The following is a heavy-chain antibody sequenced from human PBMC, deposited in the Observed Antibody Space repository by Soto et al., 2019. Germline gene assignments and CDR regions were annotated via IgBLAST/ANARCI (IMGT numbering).Heavy chain of an antibody. CDR2: IDPSDSYT. J-gene: IGHJ1*01. Sequence: GESLKISCKGSGYSFTSYWISWVRQMPGKGLEWRGRIDPSDSYTNYSPSFQGHVTISADKSISTAYLQWSSLKASDTAMYYFARHEGNVFPHPFQHWGQGTRATVSS. D-gene: IGHD3-10*01. CDR1: GYSFTSYW. CDR3: ARHEGNVFPHPFQH. V-gene: IGHV5-10-1*01.